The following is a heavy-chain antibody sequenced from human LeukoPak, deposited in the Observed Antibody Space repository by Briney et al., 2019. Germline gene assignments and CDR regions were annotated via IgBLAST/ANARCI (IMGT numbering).Heavy chain of an antibody. D-gene: IGHD6-13*01. CDR1: GYTFTSYG. Sequence: ASVEVSCKASGYTFTSYGISWVRQAPGQGLEWMGWISAYNGNTNYAQKLQGRVTMTTDTSTSTAYMELRSLRSDDTAVYYCAANGYSSSWYKGGWFDPWGQGTLVTVSS. CDR3: AANGYSSSWYKGGWFDP. J-gene: IGHJ5*02. CDR2: ISAYNGNT. V-gene: IGHV1-18*01.